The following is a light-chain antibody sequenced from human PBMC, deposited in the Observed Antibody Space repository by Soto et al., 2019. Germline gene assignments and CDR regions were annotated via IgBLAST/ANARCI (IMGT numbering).Light chain of an antibody. CDR2: WAS. J-gene: IGKJ5*01. V-gene: IGKV4-1*01. CDR1: DNSLYSSNNKNY. Sequence: DIVMAQSPGTLAVSLGELAAINFKSRDNSLYSSNNKNYLAWYQQKEGQSPKXXIYWASTRESGVPDRFSGSGYGTDFNLTISGLQPEDVAVYYCQQYYNTPNTFGQGTRLEIK. CDR3: QQYYNTPNT.